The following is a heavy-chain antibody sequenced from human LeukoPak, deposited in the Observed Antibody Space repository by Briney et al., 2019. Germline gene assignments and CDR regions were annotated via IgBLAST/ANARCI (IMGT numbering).Heavy chain of an antibody. CDR2: SGTKAKSYTT. Sequence: PGGSLRLSCAVSGFTSSDHYMDWVREAPGKGLEWVGRSGTKAKSYTTEYAASVKGRFTISRDDSKNSLYLQMNSLKTEDTAVYYCTRDRVDWGQGTLVTVSS. D-gene: IGHD3-3*01. CDR3: TRDRVD. V-gene: IGHV3-72*01. CDR1: GFTSSDHY. J-gene: IGHJ4*02.